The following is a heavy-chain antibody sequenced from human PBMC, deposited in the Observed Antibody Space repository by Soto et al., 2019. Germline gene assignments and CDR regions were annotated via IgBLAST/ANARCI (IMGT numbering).Heavy chain of an antibody. D-gene: IGHD3-3*01. CDR2: ISAYNGNT. CDR1: GYTFTSYG. Sequence: ASVKVSCKASGYTFTSYGISWVRQAPGQGLEWMGWISAYNGNTNCAQKLQGRVTMTTDTSTSTAYMELRSLRSDDTAVYYCARDQNTIFGVVIMDYYYYGMDVWGQGTTVTVSS. V-gene: IGHV1-18*01. CDR3: ARDQNTIFGVVIMDYYYYGMDV. J-gene: IGHJ6*02.